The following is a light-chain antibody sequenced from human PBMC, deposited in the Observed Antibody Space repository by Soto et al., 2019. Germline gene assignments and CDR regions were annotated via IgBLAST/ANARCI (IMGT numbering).Light chain of an antibody. CDR2: EAS. V-gene: IGKV1-5*03. CDR1: QNVNIW. CDR3: QQYITYPT. J-gene: IGKJ1*01. Sequence: DIQLTQSPSTLSASVGDRVTITCRASQNVNIWLTWYQQRPGKAPKLLIYEASNLESGVSSRFSGRGSGTEFTLTISGLQPDDFAIYYCQQYITYPTFGQGTKVDIK.